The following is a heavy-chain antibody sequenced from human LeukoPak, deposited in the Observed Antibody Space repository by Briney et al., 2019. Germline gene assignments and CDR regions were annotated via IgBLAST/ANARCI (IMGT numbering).Heavy chain of an antibody. V-gene: IGHV3-74*01. Sequence: EGSLRLSCAASGFTFSNYWMHWVRQSPGKGLVWVSRINSDGSSTSYADSVKGRFTISRDNAKNTLYLQMNSLRAEDTAEYYCARSYDILDWFDPWGQGTLVTVSS. J-gene: IGHJ5*02. CDR1: GFTFSNYW. CDR2: INSDGSST. D-gene: IGHD3-22*01. CDR3: ARSYDILDWFDP.